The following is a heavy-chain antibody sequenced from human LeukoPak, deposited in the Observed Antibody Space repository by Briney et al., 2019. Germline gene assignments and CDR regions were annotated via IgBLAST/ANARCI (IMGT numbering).Heavy chain of an antibody. CDR3: ARDSGGWGVGATAGSFDY. J-gene: IGHJ4*02. Sequence: PGGSLRLSCAASGFTFSSYSMNWVRQAPGRGLEWVSSISSSSSYIYYADSVKGRFTISRDNARNSLYLQMNSLRAEDTAVYYCARDSGGWGVGATAGSFDYWGQGTLVTVSS. V-gene: IGHV3-21*01. CDR2: ISSSSSYI. D-gene: IGHD1-26*01. CDR1: GFTFSSYS.